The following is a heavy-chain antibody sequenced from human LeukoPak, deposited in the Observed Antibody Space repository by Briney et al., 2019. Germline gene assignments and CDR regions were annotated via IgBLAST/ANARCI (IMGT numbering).Heavy chain of an antibody. D-gene: IGHD1-26*01. Sequence: SETLSLTCSVSDGSINSYYWNWIRRPPGKGLEWIGYIYYNGNTNYSPSLKSRVTMSVDTSKNLFSLKVSSVTAADTAVYYCAGGRSNYYGMDVWGQGTTVTVSS. CDR1: DGSINSYY. CDR2: IYYNGNT. J-gene: IGHJ6*02. CDR3: AGGRSNYYGMDV. V-gene: IGHV4-59*01.